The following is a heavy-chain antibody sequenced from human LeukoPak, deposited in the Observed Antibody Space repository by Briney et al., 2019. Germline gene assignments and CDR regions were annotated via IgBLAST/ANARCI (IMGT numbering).Heavy chain of an antibody. V-gene: IGHV3-21*01. CDR3: AGALLYYDYSGYFGY. D-gene: IGHD3-22*01. Sequence: PGFAVRLSCAASGFTFSSYNMNWVRQAPGEGLEWVGSVRGSSDYIYYADSLKGRFTISRDNAKNSLYLHMNSLRAEDRAVYYCAGALLYYDYSGYFGYWGHGTLVTASS. J-gene: IGHJ4*01. CDR2: VRGSSDYI. CDR1: GFTFSSYN.